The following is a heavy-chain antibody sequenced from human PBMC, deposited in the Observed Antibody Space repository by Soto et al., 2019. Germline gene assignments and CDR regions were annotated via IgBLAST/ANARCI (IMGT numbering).Heavy chain of an antibody. Sequence: EVKLLESGGGLVPPGASARLSCITSGFIFDNYAMSWVRQSPGRGLEWVAAISGSGHATYYTQSMQGRFIISRDKSKKTVFLQMNNLRAEDTAVYYCAKGRYFDSSGGCANYWGLGTLVTVSS. J-gene: IGHJ4*02. D-gene: IGHD3-22*01. V-gene: IGHV3-23*01. CDR2: ISGSGHAT. CDR1: GFIFDNYA. CDR3: AKGRYFDSSGGCANY.